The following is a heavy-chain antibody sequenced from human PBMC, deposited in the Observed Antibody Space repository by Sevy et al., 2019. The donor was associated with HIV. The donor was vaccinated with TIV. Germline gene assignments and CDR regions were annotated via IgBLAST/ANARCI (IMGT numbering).Heavy chain of an antibody. CDR1: GFTFSSYS. V-gene: IGHV3-21*01. CDR2: ISSSSSYI. D-gene: IGHD1-26*01. J-gene: IGHJ6*02. Sequence: GESLKISCAASGFTFSSYSMNWVRQAPGKGLEWVSSISSSSSYIYYADSVKGRFTISRDNAKNSLYLQMNSLRAEDTAVYYCARAWGIVGATSDRYYGMDVWGQGTTVTVSS. CDR3: ARAWGIVGATSDRYYGMDV.